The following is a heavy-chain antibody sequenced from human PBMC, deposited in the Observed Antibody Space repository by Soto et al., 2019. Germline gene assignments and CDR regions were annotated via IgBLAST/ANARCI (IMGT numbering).Heavy chain of an antibody. Sequence: SETLSLTCTVSGGSISSSSYYWGWIRQPPGKGLVWIGSIYYSGSTYYNPSLKSRVTISVDTSKNQFSLKLSSVTAADTAVYYCARQVVAAAGTGFDYWGQGTLVTSPQ. CDR3: ARQVVAAAGTGFDY. J-gene: IGHJ4*02. V-gene: IGHV4-39*01. CDR1: GGSISSSSYY. D-gene: IGHD6-13*01. CDR2: IYYSGST.